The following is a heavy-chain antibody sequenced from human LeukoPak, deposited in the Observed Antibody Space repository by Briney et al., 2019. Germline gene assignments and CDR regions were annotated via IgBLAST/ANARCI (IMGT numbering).Heavy chain of an antibody. V-gene: IGHV1-69*13. Sequence: APVKVSCKASGGTFSSYAISWVRQAPEQGLEWMGGIIPIFGTANYAQKFQGRVTITADESTSTAYIELSSLRSEDTAVYYCARGDYGEHEYNWFDPWGQGTLVTVSS. CDR1: GGTFSSYA. D-gene: IGHD4-17*01. J-gene: IGHJ5*02. CDR3: ARGDYGEHEYNWFDP. CDR2: IIPIFGTA.